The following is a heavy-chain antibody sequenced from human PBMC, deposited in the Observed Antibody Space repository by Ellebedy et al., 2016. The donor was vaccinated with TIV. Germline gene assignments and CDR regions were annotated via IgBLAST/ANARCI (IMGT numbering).Heavy chain of an antibody. V-gene: IGHV4-39*01. D-gene: IGHD3-10*01. CDR1: GGSISSSSRY. CDR2: IYYTGST. CDR3: ARQGPSITMVRGVNWFDP. Sequence: SETLSLTCSVSGGSISSSSRYWGWIRQPPGTGLEWIGSIYYTGSTYYNPSLKRRVTISVDTSKNQFSLNLNSLTAADTAVYYCARQGPSITMVRGVNWFDPWGQGTLVTVSS. J-gene: IGHJ5*02.